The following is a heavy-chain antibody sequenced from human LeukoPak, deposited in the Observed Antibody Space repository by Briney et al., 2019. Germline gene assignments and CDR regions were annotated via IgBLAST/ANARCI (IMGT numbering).Heavy chain of an antibody. V-gene: IGHV1-2*02. Sequence: ASVKVSCKASGYTFTGYYMHWVRQAPGQGLEWMGWINPNSGGTNYAQKFQGRVTMTRGTSISTAYMELSRLRSDDTAVYYCARRGYSYGYKYYYMDVWGKGTTVTIPS. D-gene: IGHD5-18*01. CDR2: INPNSGGT. CDR3: ARRGYSYGYKYYYMDV. J-gene: IGHJ6*03. CDR1: GYTFTGYY.